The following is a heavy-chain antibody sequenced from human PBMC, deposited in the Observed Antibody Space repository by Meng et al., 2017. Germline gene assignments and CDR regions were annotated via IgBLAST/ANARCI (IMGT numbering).Heavy chain of an antibody. CDR3: ARDWRY. D-gene: IGHD1-1*01. J-gene: IGHJ4*02. Sequence: VQLVETGGGFIHPGGSLSLSLAASGLSVSSNYMSWVRQAPGKGLEWVAVIYSGGSTYYAASVKGRFTISRDNSKNTLYLQMNSLRAEDTAVYYCARDWRYWGQGTLVTVSS. CDR1: GLSVSSNY. CDR2: IYSGGST. V-gene: IGHV3-53*02.